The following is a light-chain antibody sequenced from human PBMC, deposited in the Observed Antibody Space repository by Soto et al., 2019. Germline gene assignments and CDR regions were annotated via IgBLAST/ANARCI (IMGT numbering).Light chain of an antibody. CDR2: EVS. CDR3: CSYAGSSTYVV. Sequence: QSALTQPASVSGSPGQSITISCTGNSSDVGSYNLVSWYQQHPGKAPKLMIYEVSKRPSGVSNRFSGSKSGNTASLTISGLRAEDEADYYCCSYAGSSTYVVFGGGTKLTVL. CDR1: SSDVGSYNL. V-gene: IGLV2-23*02. J-gene: IGLJ2*01.